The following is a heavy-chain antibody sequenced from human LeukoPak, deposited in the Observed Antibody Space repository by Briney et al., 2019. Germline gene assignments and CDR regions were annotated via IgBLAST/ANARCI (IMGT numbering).Heavy chain of an antibody. V-gene: IGHV4-59*12. CDR3: ARDPAVGATPWHPNWFDP. Sequence: SETLSLTCTVSGGSISSYYWSWIRQPPGKGLEWIGYIYYSGSTNYNPSLKSRVTMSVDTSKNQFSLKLSSVTAADTAVYYCARDPAVGATPWHPNWFDPWGQGTLVTVSS. CDR1: GGSISSYY. D-gene: IGHD1-26*01. CDR2: IYYSGST. J-gene: IGHJ5*02.